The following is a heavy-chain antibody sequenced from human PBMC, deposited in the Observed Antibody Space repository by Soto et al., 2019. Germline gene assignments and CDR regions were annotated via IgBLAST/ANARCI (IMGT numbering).Heavy chain of an antibody. D-gene: IGHD3-9*01. CDR3: ARQADYNILTGYFYYFDY. V-gene: IGHV5-51*01. J-gene: IGHJ4*02. CDR1: GYSFTDYW. Sequence: PGESLKISCKSSGYSFTDYWIGWVRQMPGKVLEWMGIIYPGDSDARYSPSFQGQVTISVDTSINTAFLRWNSLTASDTAMYYCARQADYNILTGYFYYFDYWGQGXLVTVSS. CDR2: IYPGDSDA.